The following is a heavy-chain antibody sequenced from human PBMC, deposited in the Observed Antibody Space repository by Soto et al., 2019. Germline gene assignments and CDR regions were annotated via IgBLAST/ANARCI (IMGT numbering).Heavy chain of an antibody. CDR2: IIPIFGTA. D-gene: IGHD3-9*01. V-gene: IGHV1-69*01. Sequence: QVQLVQSGAEVKKPGSSVKVSCKASGGTFSRFAVSWVRQAPGQGLEWMGGIIPIFGTANYAQKFQGRVTIPADESTSTAYMELSSLRSEDTAVYYCARDKGWLSPGPPSWGQGTLVTVAS. CDR1: GGTFSRFA. J-gene: IGHJ4*02. CDR3: ARDKGWLSPGPPS.